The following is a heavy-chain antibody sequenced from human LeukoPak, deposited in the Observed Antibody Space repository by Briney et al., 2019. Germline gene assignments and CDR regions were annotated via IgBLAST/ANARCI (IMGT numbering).Heavy chain of an antibody. J-gene: IGHJ5*02. D-gene: IGHD2-15*01. CDR2: IYLHDDK. CDR3: AHSQVVAARNWFDP. CDR1: GFSLSTSGVG. V-gene: IGHV2-5*01. Sequence: SGPTLVKPPQTLTLTCTFSGFSLSTSGVGVGWIRQPPGKALEWRAPIYLHDDKRYSPSLKSRLTITKDTSKNQVALTMTNMYPVDTATYYCAHSQVVAARNWFDPWGQGTLITVSS.